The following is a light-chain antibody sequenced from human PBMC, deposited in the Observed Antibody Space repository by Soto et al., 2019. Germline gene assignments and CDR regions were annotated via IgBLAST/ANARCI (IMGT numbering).Light chain of an antibody. V-gene: IGKV3-15*01. CDR2: GTA. Sequence: DIVITESPASMSVSTGERVTLSCMACQNVGIKLAWYEHIPGQVPRVLIYGTATRATGIPARFSGSGSGTDFTLTSSSLQSEDFAVYYCHHYNNWPRTFGQGTKVDI. CDR3: HHYNNWPRT. CDR1: QNVGIK. J-gene: IGKJ1*01.